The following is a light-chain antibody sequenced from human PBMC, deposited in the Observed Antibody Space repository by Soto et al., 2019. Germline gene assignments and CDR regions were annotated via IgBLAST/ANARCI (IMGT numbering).Light chain of an antibody. V-gene: IGKV1-5*03. CDR2: KAS. CDR1: QSISSW. J-gene: IGKJ1*01. CDR3: QHYSTYWT. Sequence: DIPTAQSRSTLSPSVGDRVTSTCRPRQSISSWLAWYQQKPGKPPRLLIYKASTLESGVLSRFSGSGSGTDFTLTISSLQPDDFATYYCQHYSTYWTFGQGTKVDIK.